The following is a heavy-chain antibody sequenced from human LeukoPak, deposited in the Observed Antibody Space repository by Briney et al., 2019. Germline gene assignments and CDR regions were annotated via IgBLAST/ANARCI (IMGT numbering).Heavy chain of an antibody. D-gene: IGHD4-23*01. Sequence: PGGSLRLSCAASGFTFSSYSMNWVRQAPGKGLEWVSSISSSSSYTYYADSVKGRFTISRDNAKNSLYLQMNSLRAEDTAVYYCARAFTTVVTPDWFDPWGQGTLVTVSS. J-gene: IGHJ5*02. V-gene: IGHV3-21*01. CDR2: ISSSSSYT. CDR3: ARAFTTVVTPDWFDP. CDR1: GFTFSSYS.